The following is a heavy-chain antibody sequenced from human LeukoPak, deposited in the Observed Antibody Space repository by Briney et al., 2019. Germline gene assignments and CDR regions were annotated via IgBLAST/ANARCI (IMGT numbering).Heavy chain of an antibody. Sequence: ASVKVSCKASGYTFTGYCMHWVRQAPGQGLEWMGWINPNSGGTNYAQKFQGRVTMTRDTSISTAYMELSRLRSDDTAVYYCARGVARYYYDSSGYYLYWGQGTLVTVSS. V-gene: IGHV1-2*02. CDR3: ARGVARYYYDSSGYYLY. CDR2: INPNSGGT. D-gene: IGHD3-22*01. J-gene: IGHJ4*02. CDR1: GYTFTGYC.